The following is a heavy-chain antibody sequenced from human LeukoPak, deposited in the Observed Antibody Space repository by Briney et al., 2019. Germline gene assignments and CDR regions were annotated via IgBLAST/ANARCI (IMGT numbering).Heavy chain of an antibody. D-gene: IGHD2-2*01. CDR2: IYYTGSS. CDR3: ARVPSRPSHEGSNWFDP. J-gene: IGHJ5*02. CDR1: GGSISTYF. Sequence: PSETLSLTCTVSGGSISTYFWSWIRQPPGKGLDWIGYIYYTGSSNYNPSLKSRVTMSLDTSKNQFSLKLSSVTAADTAVYYCARVPSRPSHEGSNWFDPWGQGTLVTVSS. V-gene: IGHV4-59*12.